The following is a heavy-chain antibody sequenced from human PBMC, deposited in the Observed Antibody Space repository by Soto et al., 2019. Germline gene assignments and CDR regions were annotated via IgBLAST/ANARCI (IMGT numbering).Heavy chain of an antibody. J-gene: IGHJ4*02. CDR2: IYSGGST. Sequence: GGSLRLSCAASGFTVSSNYMSWVRQAPGKGLEWVSVIYSGGSTYYTGSVKGRFTIPGHNSKNTLNLQMNGLRAEDTAVYYGAAFGTRYCSSTSCFDYWGQGTLVTVSS. D-gene: IGHD2-2*01. CDR1: GFTVSSNY. CDR3: AAFGTRYCSSTSCFDY. V-gene: IGHV3-53*04.